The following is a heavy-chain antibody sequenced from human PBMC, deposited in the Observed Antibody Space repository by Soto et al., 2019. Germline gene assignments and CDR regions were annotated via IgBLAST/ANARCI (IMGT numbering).Heavy chain of an antibody. Sequence: QVQLQQSGPRLVKPSETLSLTCTVSSGPSSSHNWGWIRQSPGRGLEWIGYVYYTGDTSYNPSLKSRVTISADTSTNNISLTLTSVTAADTAGYYCVGQGIDYLHGLVDVWGQGTTVSVSS. CDR2: VYYTGDT. CDR3: VGQGIDYLHGLVDV. CDR1: SGPSSSHN. D-gene: IGHD1-26*01. J-gene: IGHJ6*02. V-gene: IGHV4-59*08.